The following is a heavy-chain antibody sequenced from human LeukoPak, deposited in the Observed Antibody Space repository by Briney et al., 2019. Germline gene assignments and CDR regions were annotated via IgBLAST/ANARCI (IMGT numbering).Heavy chain of an antibody. D-gene: IGHD1-14*01. Sequence: GGSLRLSCAASGFTVSSSYMSWVRQAPGKGLEWVSVIYSGGSGSTYYADSVKGRFTISRDNSKNTLSLQMNSLRAKDTAVYYCAHRKATTWAHDYWGQGTLVTVSS. J-gene: IGHJ4*02. CDR1: GFTVSSSY. V-gene: IGHV3-53*01. CDR3: AHRKATTWAHDY. CDR2: IYSGGSGST.